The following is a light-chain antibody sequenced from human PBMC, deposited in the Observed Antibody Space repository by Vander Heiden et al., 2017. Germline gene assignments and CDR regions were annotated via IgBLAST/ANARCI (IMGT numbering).Light chain of an antibody. CDR2: LGS. V-gene: IGKV2-28*01. J-gene: IGKJ2*01. CDR3: RQALQTPYT. CDR1: QSLLHSDGYNY. Sequence: DIVMTQSPLALPVTPGERASISCRSSQSLLHSDGYNYLDWYLQKPGQSPQLLIYLGSNRASGVPDRFSGSGSGTDFTLKISRVEAEDVGVYYCRQALQTPYTFGQGTKLEIK.